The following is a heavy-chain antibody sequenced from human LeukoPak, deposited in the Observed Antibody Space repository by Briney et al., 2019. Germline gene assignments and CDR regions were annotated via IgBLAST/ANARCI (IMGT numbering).Heavy chain of an antibody. Sequence: AGGSLRLSCAASGFTFSSYAMSWVRQAPGEGLEWVSAISGSGGSTYYADSVKGRFTISRDNSKNTLYLQMNSLRAEDTAVYYCAKDQRFLEWSTSDDYWGQGTLVTVSS. CDR3: AKDQRFLEWSTSDDY. CDR1: GFTFSSYA. CDR2: ISGSGGST. V-gene: IGHV3-23*01. J-gene: IGHJ4*02. D-gene: IGHD3-3*01.